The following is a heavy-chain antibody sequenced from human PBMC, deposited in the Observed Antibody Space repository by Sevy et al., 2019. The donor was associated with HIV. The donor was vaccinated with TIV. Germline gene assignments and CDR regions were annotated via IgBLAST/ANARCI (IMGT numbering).Heavy chain of an antibody. CDR3: ARDFRYYYGSGSYLSLDY. J-gene: IGHJ4*02. D-gene: IGHD3-10*01. CDR1: GFTFSSYS. CDR2: ISSSSSTM. V-gene: IGHV3-48*02. Sequence: GGSLRLSCAASGFTFSSYSMNWVRQAPGKGLEWVSYISSSSSTMYYADSVKGRFTISRDNAKNSLYLQMNSLRDEDTAVYYCARDFRYYYGSGSYLSLDYWGQGTLVTVSS.